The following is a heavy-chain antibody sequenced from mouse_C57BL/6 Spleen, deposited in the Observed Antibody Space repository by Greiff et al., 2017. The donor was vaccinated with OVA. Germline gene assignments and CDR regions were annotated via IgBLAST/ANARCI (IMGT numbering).Heavy chain of an antibody. J-gene: IGHJ1*03. CDR3: ARGGSSDWYFDV. D-gene: IGHD1-1*01. Sequence: QVQLQQSGAELASPGASVKLSCKASGYPFTSYGIRWLKQRTGQGLEWIGKIYPRRGNPYYNETFKGKATLTADKSSSTAYMELRSLTSEDSAVYFCARGGSSDWYFDVWGTGTTVTVSS. CDR1: GYPFTSYG. V-gene: IGHV1-81*01. CDR2: IYPRRGNP.